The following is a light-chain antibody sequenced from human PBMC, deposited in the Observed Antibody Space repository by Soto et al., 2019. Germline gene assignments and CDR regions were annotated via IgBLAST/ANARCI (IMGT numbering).Light chain of an antibody. V-gene: IGKV1-39*01. J-gene: IGKJ5*01. CDR3: RQTYAVALT. CDR2: GAS. Sequence: DVQMTQSPSSLSASVGDTVTIACRASQPISNYLNWYQQKPGEVPKLLIFGASSLRSGVPSRFSGSGYGTAFTLIINSLHPDDNATDYCRQTYAVALTFGQGTR. CDR1: QPISNY.